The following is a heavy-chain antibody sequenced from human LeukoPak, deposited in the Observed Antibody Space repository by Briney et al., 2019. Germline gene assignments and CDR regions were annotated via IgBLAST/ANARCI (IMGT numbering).Heavy chain of an antibody. CDR3: ARGDFYHDSSGYHGDWFDP. V-gene: IGHV4-59*01. D-gene: IGHD3-22*01. CDR2: LFFGGST. CDR1: GTSISTYY. J-gene: IGHJ5*02. Sequence: SETLSLTCTVSGTSISTYYWSWIRQPPGKGLEWIGYLFFGGSTNYNPSLKSRVTISSDTSKNQLSLKLTSVTAADTAVYYCARGDFYHDSSGYHGDWFDPWGQGTLVTVSS.